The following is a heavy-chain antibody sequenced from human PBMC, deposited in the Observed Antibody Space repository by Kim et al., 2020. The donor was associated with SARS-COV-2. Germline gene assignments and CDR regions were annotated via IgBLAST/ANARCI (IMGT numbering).Heavy chain of an antibody. V-gene: IGHV3-21*01. CDR1: GFTFSSYS. J-gene: IGHJ6*02. Sequence: GGSLRLSCAASGFTFSSYSMNWVRQAPGKGLEWVSSISSSSSYIYYADSVKGRFTISRDNAKNSLYLQMNSLRAEDTAVYYCARLVRSSSWYDYYYYGMDVWGQGTTVTVSS. CDR2: ISSSSSYI. CDR3: ARLVRSSSWYDYYYYGMDV. D-gene: IGHD6-13*01.